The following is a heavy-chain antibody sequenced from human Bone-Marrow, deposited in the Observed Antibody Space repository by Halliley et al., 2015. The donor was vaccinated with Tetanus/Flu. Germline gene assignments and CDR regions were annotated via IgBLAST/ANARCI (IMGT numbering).Heavy chain of an antibody. CDR3: VRDLGPGDYYYGTDV. J-gene: IGHJ6*02. V-gene: IGHV4-59*01. D-gene: IGHD3-16*01. Sequence: TLSLTCTVSGASISSYYWTWIRQPPGRGLEWIGYIYYSGTTNYNPSLKSRVTISVDRSKNQFSLNLSSVTAADTAVYYCVRDLGPGDYYYGTDVWGQGTTVTVS. CDR2: IYYSGTT. CDR1: GASISSYY.